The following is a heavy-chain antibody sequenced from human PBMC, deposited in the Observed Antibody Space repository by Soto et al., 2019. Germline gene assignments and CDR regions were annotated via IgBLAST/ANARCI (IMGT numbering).Heavy chain of an antibody. Sequence: EVQLVESGGGVVRPGGSLRLSCAASGFTFDDYGLSWVRQAPGKGLEWVSGINWNGGSTRYADSVKGRFTISRDNAKNSLYRQKTSLRAEDTALYYCASGIVGATTSGMDVWGQGTTVTVSS. J-gene: IGHJ6*02. D-gene: IGHD1-26*01. CDR1: GFTFDDYG. V-gene: IGHV3-20*04. CDR3: ASGIVGATTSGMDV. CDR2: INWNGGST.